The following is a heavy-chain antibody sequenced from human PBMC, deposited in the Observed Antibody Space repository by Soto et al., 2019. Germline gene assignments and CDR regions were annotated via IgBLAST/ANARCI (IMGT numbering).Heavy chain of an antibody. D-gene: IGHD6-13*01. CDR3: AKGGSSSWFLFDY. CDR1: GFTFSTYA. CDR2: VSGSGGST. V-gene: IGHV3-23*01. J-gene: IGHJ4*02. Sequence: GGSLRLSCAASGFTFSTYAMNWVRQAPGKGLEWVSAVSGSGGSTYYADSVKGRFTISRDNSKNTLYLQMNSLRAEDTAVYYCAKGGSSSWFLFDYWGQGTLVTVSS.